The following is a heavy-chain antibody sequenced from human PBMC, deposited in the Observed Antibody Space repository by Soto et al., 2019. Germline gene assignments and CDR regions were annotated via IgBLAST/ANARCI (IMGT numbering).Heavy chain of an antibody. J-gene: IGHJ4*02. CDR1: GFTFSSYG. CDR2: IWSDGSNK. CDR3: ARPAYCSSASCYRLDY. V-gene: IGHV3-33*01. Sequence: GGSLRLSCAASGFTFSSYGMNWVRQAPGKGLEWVAVIWSDGSNKDYTDSVKGRFTISRDNSKNTLYLQMNSLRAEDTAVYFCARPAYCSSASCYRLDYWRQGALVTVSS. D-gene: IGHD2-2*02.